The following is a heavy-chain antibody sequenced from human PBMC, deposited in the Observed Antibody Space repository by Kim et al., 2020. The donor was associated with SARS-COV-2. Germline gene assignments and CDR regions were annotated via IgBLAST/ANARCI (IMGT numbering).Heavy chain of an antibody. CDR3: ARDRRRVEQQLVLYYYYGMDV. CDR1: GDSVSSNSAA. V-gene: IGHV6-1*01. J-gene: IGHJ6*02. CDR2: TYYRSKWYN. D-gene: IGHD6-13*01. Sequence: SQTLSLTCAISGDSVSSNSAAWNWIRQSPSRGLEWLGRTYYRSKWYNDYAVSVKSRITINPDTSKNQFSLQLNSVTPEDTAVYYCARDRRRVEQQLVLYYYYGMDVWGQGTTVTVSS.